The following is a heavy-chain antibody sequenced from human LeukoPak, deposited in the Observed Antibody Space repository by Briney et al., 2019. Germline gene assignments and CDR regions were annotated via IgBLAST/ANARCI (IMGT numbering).Heavy chain of an antibody. CDR3: ARESTGDYYGSGSYYIVLDY. D-gene: IGHD3-10*01. CDR2: IYYSGST. Sequence: PSETLSLTCTVSGGSISSYYWSWIRQPPGKGLEWIGYIYYSGSTNYNPSLKSRVTISVDTSKNQFSLKLSSVTAADTAVYYCARESTGDYYGSGSYYIVLDYWGQGTLVTVS. J-gene: IGHJ4*02. V-gene: IGHV4-59*01. CDR1: GGSISSYY.